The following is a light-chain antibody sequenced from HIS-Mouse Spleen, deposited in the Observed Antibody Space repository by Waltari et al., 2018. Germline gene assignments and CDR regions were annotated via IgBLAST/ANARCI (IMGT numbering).Light chain of an antibody. Sequence: DIQMTQSPSTLSASVGDRVTITCLASQSISSWLAWYQQKPGKAPKLLIYKASSLESGVPSRFSGSGSGTEFTLTISSLQPDDFATYYCQQLWTFGQGTKVEIK. CDR3: QQLWT. J-gene: IGKJ1*01. CDR2: KAS. V-gene: IGKV1-5*03. CDR1: QSISSW.